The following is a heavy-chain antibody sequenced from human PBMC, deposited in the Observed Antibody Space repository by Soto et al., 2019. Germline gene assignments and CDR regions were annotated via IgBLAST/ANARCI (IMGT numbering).Heavy chain of an antibody. CDR2: ISYDGSNK. CDR3: AKDYYYYYMDV. Sequence: GGSLRLSCAASGFTFSSYGMHWVRQAPGKGLEWVAVISYDGSNKYYADSVKGRFTISRDNSKNTRYLQMNSLRAEDTAVYYCAKDYYYYYMDVWGKGTTVTVSS. V-gene: IGHV3-30*18. J-gene: IGHJ6*03. CDR1: GFTFSSYG.